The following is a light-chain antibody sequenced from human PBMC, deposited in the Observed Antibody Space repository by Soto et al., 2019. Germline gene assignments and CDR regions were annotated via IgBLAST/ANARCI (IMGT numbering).Light chain of an antibody. J-gene: IGLJ2*01. V-gene: IGLV2-11*01. Sequence: QSALTQPRSVSGSPGQSVTISCTGTSSDVGGYNYVSWYQQHPGKAPKLMIYDVSKRPSGVPDRFSGSKYGNTASLIISGLQAEDEADYYCCSYAGSYTLVVFGGGTQLTVL. CDR3: CSYAGSYTLVV. CDR1: SSDVGGYNY. CDR2: DVS.